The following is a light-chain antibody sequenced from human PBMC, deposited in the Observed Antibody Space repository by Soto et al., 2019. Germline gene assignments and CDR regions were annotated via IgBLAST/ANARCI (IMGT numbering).Light chain of an antibody. V-gene: IGKV1-5*01. CDR1: QSISSW. CDR2: DAS. CDR3: QQYDSYSLT. Sequence: DIQMTQSPSTLSASVGDRVTITCRARQSISSWLAWYQQKPGKAPKLLIYDASDLESGVPSRFSGSGSGTEFTLTISSLQSDDFATYECQQYDSYSLTFGGGTKVEIK. J-gene: IGKJ4*01.